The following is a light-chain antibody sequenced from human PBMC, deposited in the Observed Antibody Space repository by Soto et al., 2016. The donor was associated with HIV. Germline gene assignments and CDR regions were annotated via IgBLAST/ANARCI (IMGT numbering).Light chain of an antibody. CDR2: DDD. Sequence: SYELTQPPSVSVALGKTARLSCGGNNIRSKSVHWYQQKPGQAPVLVIYDDDDRPSGIPERSSGSNSGSTATLTISRVEAGDEADYYCQVWDSSDDLVVFGGGTRLTV. CDR1: NIRSKS. V-gene: IGLV3-21*04. J-gene: IGLJ2*01. CDR3: QVWDSSDDLVV.